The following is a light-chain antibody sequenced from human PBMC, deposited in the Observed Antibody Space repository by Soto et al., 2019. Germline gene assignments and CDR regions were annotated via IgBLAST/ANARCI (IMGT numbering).Light chain of an antibody. J-gene: IGKJ5*01. Sequence: EIVLTLSPATLSLSPGERATLSSRASQSVSSYFAWYQQKPGQAPRLLIYDASNRATGIPARFSGSGSGTDFTLTISILEPEDFAVYCCQQRSNWITFGQGTRLEI. V-gene: IGKV3-11*01. CDR2: DAS. CDR3: QQRSNWIT. CDR1: QSVSSY.